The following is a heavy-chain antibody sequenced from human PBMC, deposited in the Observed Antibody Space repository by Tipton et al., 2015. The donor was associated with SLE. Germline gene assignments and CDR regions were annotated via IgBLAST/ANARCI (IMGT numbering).Heavy chain of an antibody. CDR1: GGSMSSGDYS. J-gene: IGHJ6*02. CDR2: IYHSGST. Sequence: TLSLTCAVSGGSMSSGDYSWSWIRQPPGKGLEWIGNIYHSGSTFYNPSLKSRVTISVDRSKNQFSLNLNSVTAADTAVYYCARLYSSSSHYYYYGMDVWGQGTTVTVSS. CDR3: ARLYSSSSHYYYYGMDV. V-gene: IGHV4-30-2*01. D-gene: IGHD6-6*01.